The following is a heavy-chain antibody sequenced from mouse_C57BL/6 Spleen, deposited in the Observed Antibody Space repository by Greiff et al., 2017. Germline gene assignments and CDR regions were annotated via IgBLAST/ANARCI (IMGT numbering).Heavy chain of an antibody. CDR3: ARFGLLRRYFDY. CDR2: IDPSDSYT. D-gene: IGHD2-13*01. Sequence: QVQLKQPGAELVMPGASVKLSCKASGYTFTSYWMHWVKQRPGQGLEWIGEIDPSDSYTNYNQKFKGKSTLTVDKSSSTAYMQLSSLTSEDSAVYYCARFGLLRRYFDYWGQGTTLTVSS. J-gene: IGHJ2*01. CDR1: GYTFTSYW. V-gene: IGHV1-69*01.